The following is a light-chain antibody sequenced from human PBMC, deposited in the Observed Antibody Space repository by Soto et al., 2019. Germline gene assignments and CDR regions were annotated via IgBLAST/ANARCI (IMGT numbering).Light chain of an antibody. CDR2: KPS. J-gene: IGKJ4*01. Sequence: DVQMTQSPSTLSASVGDRVIITCRASQGITSWLAWDKQKPGKAPKLLIYKPSSLESGVPSRFSGCGSGTEFTLTIGSLQADDFATYYCQQYNRYPLTFGGGTKVEIK. CDR1: QGITSW. V-gene: IGKV1-5*03. CDR3: QQYNRYPLT.